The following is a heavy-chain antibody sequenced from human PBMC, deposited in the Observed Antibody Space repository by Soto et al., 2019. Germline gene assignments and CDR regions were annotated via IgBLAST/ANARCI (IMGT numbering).Heavy chain of an antibody. D-gene: IGHD2-2*01. CDR3: ARRGYCSSTSCPKNYYYYGMDV. CDR2: INPSGGST. J-gene: IGHJ6*02. V-gene: IGHV1-46*01. Sequence: QVQLVQSGAEVKKPGASVKVSCKASGYTFTSYYMHWVRQAPGQGLEWMGIINPSGGSTSYAQKYQGRVTMTRDTSTSTVYMELSSLRSEDTAVYYCARRGYCSSTSCPKNYYYYGMDVWGQGTTVTVSS. CDR1: GYTFTSYY.